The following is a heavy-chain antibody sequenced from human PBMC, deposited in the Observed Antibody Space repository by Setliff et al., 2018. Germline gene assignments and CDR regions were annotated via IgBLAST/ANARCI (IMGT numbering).Heavy chain of an antibody. CDR2: VSASGST. J-gene: IGHJ4*02. V-gene: IGHV4-4*07. CDR3: AASRAYTGAVEEWFLPKTFDF. Sequence: ETLSLTCTVSGASISDYYWTWIRQPAGKELEWIGRVSASGSTTYNPSLKSRVTMSVDTSRNQISLKLSSVTAADAALYYCAASRAYTGAVEEWFLPKTFDFWGQGSPVTV. D-gene: IGHD3-10*01. CDR1: GASISDYY.